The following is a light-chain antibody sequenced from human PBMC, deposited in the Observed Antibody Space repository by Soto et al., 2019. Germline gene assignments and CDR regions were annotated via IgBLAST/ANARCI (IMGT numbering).Light chain of an antibody. CDR1: QGISNY. J-gene: IGKJ1*01. V-gene: IGKV1-27*01. CDR3: QKYNGATQT. CDR2: TAS. Sequence: DIQMTQSPSSLSASVGDRVTITCRASQGISNYLAWYQQKPGKVPKLLIYTASTLQSGVPSRFSGSGSGTDCTLTISSLQPEDVATYYCQKYNGATQTFGQGTKVEIK.